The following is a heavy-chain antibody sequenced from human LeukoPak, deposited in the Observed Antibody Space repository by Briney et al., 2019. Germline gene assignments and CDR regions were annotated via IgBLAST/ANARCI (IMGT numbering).Heavy chain of an antibody. CDR1: GGSISSGSYY. Sequence: SETLSLTCTVSGGSISSGSYYWGWIRQPPGKGLEWIGSIYYSGSTYYKPSLKSRVTISLDTSKNQFSLKLSSVTAADTAVYYCARAYCSGGSCYSSRGMFDPWGQGTLVTVSS. D-gene: IGHD2-15*01. J-gene: IGHJ5*02. CDR2: IYYSGST. V-gene: IGHV4-39*07. CDR3: ARAYCSGGSCYSSRGMFDP.